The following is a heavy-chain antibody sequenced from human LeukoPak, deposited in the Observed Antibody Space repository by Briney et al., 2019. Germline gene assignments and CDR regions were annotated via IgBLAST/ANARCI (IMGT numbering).Heavy chain of an antibody. V-gene: IGHV1-18*01. Sequence: APVKVSCKASGYTFTSYGISWVRQATGQGLEWMGWISAYNGNTNYAQKLQGRVTMTTDTSTSTAYMELRSLRSDDTAVYYCARALGISSSSPYNYYYYMDVWGKGTTVTVSS. J-gene: IGHJ6*03. CDR1: GYTFTSYG. CDR2: ISAYNGNT. CDR3: ARALGISSSSPYNYYYYMDV. D-gene: IGHD6-6*01.